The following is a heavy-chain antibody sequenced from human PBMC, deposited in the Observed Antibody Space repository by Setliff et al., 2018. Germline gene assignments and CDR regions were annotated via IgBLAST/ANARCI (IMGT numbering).Heavy chain of an antibody. D-gene: IGHD3-3*01. CDR3: RFWSHDYHNDY. Sequence: SETLSLTCTVYGASFSDYYWGWIRQPPGKGLEWIAEINHSGSTNYNPSLKSRVTISVDTSKNQFSLKLSSVTAADTAVYYCRFWSHDYHNDYWGQGTVVTVSS. V-gene: IGHV4-34*01. J-gene: IGHJ4*02. CDR1: GASFSDYY. CDR2: INHSGST.